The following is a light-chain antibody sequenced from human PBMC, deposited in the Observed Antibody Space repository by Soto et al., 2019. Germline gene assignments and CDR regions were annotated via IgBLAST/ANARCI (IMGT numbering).Light chain of an antibody. V-gene: IGKV1-39*01. J-gene: IGKJ1*01. Sequence: DIQMTQSPSSLSASVEDRVIITCRASQSISNRLNWYQQKPGKAPKLLIFAASSLQSGVPSRFSGSRSGPDFTLTISSLQPEDFETYYCQQSYSSPPTFGQGTKVDIK. CDR3: QQSYSSPPT. CDR2: AAS. CDR1: QSISNR.